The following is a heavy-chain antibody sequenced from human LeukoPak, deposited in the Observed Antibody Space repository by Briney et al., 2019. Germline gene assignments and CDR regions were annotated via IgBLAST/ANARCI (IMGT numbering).Heavy chain of an antibody. D-gene: IGHD2-15*01. V-gene: IGHV4-4*02. Sequence: PSETLSLTCAVSGGSISSSNWWSWVRQPPGKGLEWIGEIYHSGSTNYNPSLKSRVTISVDRSKNQFSLKLSSVTAADTAVYYCTATLVRNWFDPWGQGTLVTVSS. CDR2: IYHSGST. J-gene: IGHJ5*02. CDR1: GGSISSSNW. CDR3: TATLVRNWFDP.